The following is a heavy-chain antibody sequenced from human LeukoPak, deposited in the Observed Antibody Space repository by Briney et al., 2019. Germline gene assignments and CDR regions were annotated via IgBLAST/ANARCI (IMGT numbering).Heavy chain of an antibody. CDR2: IQQDGSEK. CDR3: AREVTYYDFWSGQTPLDAFDM. J-gene: IGHJ3*02. Sequence: GGSLRLSCAASGFTFSSYWMSWVRQAPGKGLEWVANIQQDGSEKYYVDSVTGRFTIPRDNAKNSLYLQMNSLRAEDTAVYYCAREVTYYDFWSGQTPLDAFDMWGEGTMVTVSS. V-gene: IGHV3-7*01. D-gene: IGHD3-3*01. CDR1: GFTFSSYW.